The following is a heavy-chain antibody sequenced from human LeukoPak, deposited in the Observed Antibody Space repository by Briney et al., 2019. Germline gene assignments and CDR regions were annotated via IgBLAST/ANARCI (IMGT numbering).Heavy chain of an antibody. Sequence: PGRSLRLSCAASGFIFSSYAMHWVRQAPGKGLEWVAVISYDGSNKYYADSVKGRFTISRDNSKNTLYLQMNSLRVEDTAVYYCARDIVVAAASYGMDVWGQGTTVTVSS. V-gene: IGHV3-30-3*01. CDR1: GFIFSSYA. D-gene: IGHD2-15*01. CDR3: ARDIVVAAASYGMDV. J-gene: IGHJ6*02. CDR2: ISYDGSNK.